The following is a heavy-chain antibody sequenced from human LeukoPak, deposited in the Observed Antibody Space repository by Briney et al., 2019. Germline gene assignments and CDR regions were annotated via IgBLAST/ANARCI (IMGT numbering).Heavy chain of an antibody. D-gene: IGHD2-15*01. Sequence: QPGGTLRLSCAASGFTFSSYGMSWVRQAPGMGLEWVSAISGSGGSTYYADSVRGRFTISRDNSKNTLYLQMNRLRVEDAAVYYCARAPVTSCRGAFCYPFDYWGQGTLVTVSS. CDR1: GFTFSSYG. CDR2: ISGSGGST. V-gene: IGHV3-23*01. J-gene: IGHJ4*02. CDR3: ARAPVTSCRGAFCYPFDY.